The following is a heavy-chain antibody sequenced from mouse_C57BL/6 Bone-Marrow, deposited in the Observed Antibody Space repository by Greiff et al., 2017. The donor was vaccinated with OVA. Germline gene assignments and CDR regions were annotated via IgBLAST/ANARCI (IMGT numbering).Heavy chain of an antibody. CDR3: ARLVRAWFAY. V-gene: IGHV5-6*01. J-gene: IGHJ3*01. CDR1: GFTFSSYG. CDR2: ISSGGSYT. Sequence: EVQVVESGGDLVKPGGSLKLSCAASGFTFSSYGMSWVRQTPDKRLVWVATISSGGSYTYYPDSVKGRFTISRDNAKNTLYLQVSSLKSDDTAMYYCARLVRAWFAYWGQGTLVTVSA. D-gene: IGHD2-14*01.